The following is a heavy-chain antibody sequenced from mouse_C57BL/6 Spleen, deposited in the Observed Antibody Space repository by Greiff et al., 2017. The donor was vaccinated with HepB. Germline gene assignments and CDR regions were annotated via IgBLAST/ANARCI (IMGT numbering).Heavy chain of an antibody. CDR2: IYPGDGDT. V-gene: IGHV1-82*01. CDR1: GYAFSSSW. Sequence: VQLQQSGPELVKPGASVKISCKASGYAFSSSWMNWVKQRPGKGLEWIGRIYPGDGDTNYNGKFKGKATRTADKSSRTAYMQLSSLTSEDSAVYFCERKGIYYDYDWFAYWGQGALVTVSA. J-gene: IGHJ3*01. D-gene: IGHD2-4*01. CDR3: ERKGIYYDYDWFAY.